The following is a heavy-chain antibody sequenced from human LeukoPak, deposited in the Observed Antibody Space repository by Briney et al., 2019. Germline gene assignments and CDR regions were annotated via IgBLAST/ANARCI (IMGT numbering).Heavy chain of an antibody. CDR2: MNPNSGNT. Sequence: ASVKVSCKASGYTFTSYYMHWVRQAPGQGLEWMGWMNPNSGNTGYAQKFQGRVTMTRNTSISTAYMELSSLRSEDTAVYYCARRRGTYYDFWSGYYAYWGQGTLVTVSS. CDR1: GYTFTSYY. D-gene: IGHD3-3*01. V-gene: IGHV1-8*02. CDR3: ARRRGTYYDFWSGYYAY. J-gene: IGHJ4*02.